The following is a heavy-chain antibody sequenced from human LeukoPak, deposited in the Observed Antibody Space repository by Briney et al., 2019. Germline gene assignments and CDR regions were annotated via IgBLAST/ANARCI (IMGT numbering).Heavy chain of an antibody. D-gene: IGHD2-15*01. CDR2: IDPSDSYT. V-gene: IGHV5-10-1*01. CDR1: GYSFTSYW. Sequence: GESLKISCKGSGYSFTSYWISWVRQMPGKGLEWMGRIDPSDSYTNYSPSFQGHVTISADKSISTAYLQWSSLKASDTAMYYCVRPPNCSGGSCYSSDYWGQGTLVTVSS. CDR3: VRPPNCSGGSCYSSDY. J-gene: IGHJ4*02.